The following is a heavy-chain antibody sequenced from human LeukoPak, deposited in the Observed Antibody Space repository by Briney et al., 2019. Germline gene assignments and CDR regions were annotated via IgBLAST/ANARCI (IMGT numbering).Heavy chain of an antibody. V-gene: IGHV4-39*07. J-gene: IGHJ4*02. CDR3: ARGGGGLKDIVVVPAAFDY. D-gene: IGHD2-2*01. Sequence: PSETLSLTCAVSGGSISSGTHYWNWIRQPPGKGLEWIGEINHSGSTNYNPSLKSRVTISVDTSKNQFSLKLSSVTAADTAVYYCARGGGGLKDIVVVPAAFDYWGQGTLVTVSS. CDR2: INHSGST. CDR1: GGSISSGTHY.